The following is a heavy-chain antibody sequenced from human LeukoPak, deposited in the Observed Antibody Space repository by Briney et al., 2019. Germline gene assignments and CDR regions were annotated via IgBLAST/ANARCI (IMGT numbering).Heavy chain of an antibody. D-gene: IGHD5-18*01. V-gene: IGHV3-23*01. J-gene: IGHJ6*04. CDR1: GFTFSSYA. CDR2: ISGSGGST. Sequence: GGSLRLSCAASGFTFSSYAMSWVRQAPGKGLEWVSAISGSGGSTYYADSVKGRFTISRDNSKNTLYLQMNSLRAEDTAVYYCAKGSGYSSGSVFKAYGMDVWSKGTTVTVSS. CDR3: AKGSGYSSGSVFKAYGMDV.